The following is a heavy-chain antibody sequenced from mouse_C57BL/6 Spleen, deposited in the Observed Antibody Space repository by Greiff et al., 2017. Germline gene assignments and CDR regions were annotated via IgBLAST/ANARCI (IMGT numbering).Heavy chain of an antibody. CDR2: IDPSDSYT. J-gene: IGHJ2*01. CDR1: GYTFTSYW. D-gene: IGHD2-10*02. CDR3: ARKGVWVLDY. V-gene: IGHV1-50*01. Sequence: QVHVKQSGAELVKPGASVKLSCKASGYTFTSYWMQWVKQRPGQGLEWIGEIDPSDSYTNYNQKFKGKATLTVDTSSSTAYMQLSSLTSEDSAVHYCARKGVWVLDYWGQGTTLTVSS.